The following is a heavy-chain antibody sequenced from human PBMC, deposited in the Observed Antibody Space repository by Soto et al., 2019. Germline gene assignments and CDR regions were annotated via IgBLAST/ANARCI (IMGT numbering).Heavy chain of an antibody. Sequence: DVQLLESGGDLVQPGGSLILSCSSSGFTFSSYAMSWVRQAPGKGLEWVSSMSGAGRSSYDADSAKGRFTISRDNSKHTLYMQMKNLRAEDTALYYCAKGPIFGVENIYDYWGQGTLVTVSS. CDR2: MSGAGRSS. D-gene: IGHD3-3*01. CDR1: GFTFSSYA. CDR3: AKGPIFGVENIYDY. J-gene: IGHJ4*02. V-gene: IGHV3-23*01.